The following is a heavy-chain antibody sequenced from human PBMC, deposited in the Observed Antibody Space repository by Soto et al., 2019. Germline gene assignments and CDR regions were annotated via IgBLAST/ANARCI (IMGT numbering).Heavy chain of an antibody. CDR1: GGTFSRHA. CDR2: IIPIFGTA. V-gene: IGHV1-69*01. D-gene: IGHD3-22*01. CDR3: ARGWGYDSNDYYYAY. Sequence: QVQLVQSGAEVRKPGSSVKVSCKASGGTFSRHAISWVRQAPGQGLEWMGGIIPIFGTANHAQQFQGRVTIIADESTSTVYMELSSMRSEFTAMYHCARGWGYDSNDYYYAYWGQVTLVIVSS. J-gene: IGHJ4*02.